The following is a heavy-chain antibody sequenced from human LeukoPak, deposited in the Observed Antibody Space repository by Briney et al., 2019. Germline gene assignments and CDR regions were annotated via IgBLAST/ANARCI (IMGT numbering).Heavy chain of an antibody. CDR3: ARALGYSYGYGIY. J-gene: IGHJ4*02. Sequence: GGSLRLSCAASGFTFSSYAMSWVRQAPGKGLEWVSRINGDGSTINYADSVEGRFTVSRDNAKNTMYLQMNSLRAEDSAVYYCARALGYSYGYGIYWGQGSLVTVSS. CDR1: GFTFSSYA. CDR2: INGDGSTI. D-gene: IGHD5-18*01. V-gene: IGHV3-74*01.